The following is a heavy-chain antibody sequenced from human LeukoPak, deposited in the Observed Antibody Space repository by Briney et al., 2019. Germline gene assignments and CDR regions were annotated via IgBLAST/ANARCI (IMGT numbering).Heavy chain of an antibody. D-gene: IGHD2-15*01. CDR1: GYTFTSYD. J-gene: IGHJ4*02. CDR2: MNPNSGNT. Sequence: ASVKVSCKASGYTFTSYDINWVRQATGQGLEWMGWMNPNSGNTGYAQKFQGRVTMTRNTSISTAYMELSSLSSEDTAVYYCARGLPGGYCSGGSCYSAGYYFDYWGQGTLVTVSS. CDR3: ARGLPGGYCSGGSCYSAGYYFDY. V-gene: IGHV1-8*01.